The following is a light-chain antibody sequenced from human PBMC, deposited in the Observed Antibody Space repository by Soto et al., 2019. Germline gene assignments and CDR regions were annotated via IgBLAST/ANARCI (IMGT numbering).Light chain of an antibody. CDR3: QQYGTSTWT. J-gene: IGKJ1*01. V-gene: IGKV3-20*01. Sequence: EIVLTQSPGALSLSPGERATLSCRASQSVRSSNLAWFQQKPGQAPRLLIFDASFRATGIPARFSGSGSGADFTLTISRLEAEDFAVYYCQQYGTSTWTFGQGTKVDIK. CDR2: DAS. CDR1: QSVRSSN.